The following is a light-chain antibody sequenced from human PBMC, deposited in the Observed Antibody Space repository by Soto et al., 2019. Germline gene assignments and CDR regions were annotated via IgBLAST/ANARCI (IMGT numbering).Light chain of an antibody. CDR3: QQCYNWPSRT. J-gene: IGKJ1*01. Sequence: EIVLTQSPGTLSLSPGERATLSCRASQSVSSSYLAWYQQKPGQAPRLLIYGASSRATGIPDRFSGSGSGTDFTLTISSLEPEDFALYYCQQCYNWPSRTFGQGTKVDIK. CDR1: QSVSSSY. CDR2: GAS. V-gene: IGKV3D-20*02.